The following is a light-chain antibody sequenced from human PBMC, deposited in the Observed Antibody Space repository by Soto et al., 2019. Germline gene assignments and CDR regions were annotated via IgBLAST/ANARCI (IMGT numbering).Light chain of an antibody. CDR2: GNS. J-gene: IGLJ3*02. Sequence: QSVLTQPPSVSGAPGQRVPISCTGSSSYIGAGYDVHWYQQLPGTAPKLLIYGNSNRPSGVPDRFSGSKSGTSASLAITGLQAEDEADYYCQSYDSSLSGSVFGGGTQLTVL. V-gene: IGLV1-40*01. CDR1: SSYIGAGYD. CDR3: QSYDSSLSGSV.